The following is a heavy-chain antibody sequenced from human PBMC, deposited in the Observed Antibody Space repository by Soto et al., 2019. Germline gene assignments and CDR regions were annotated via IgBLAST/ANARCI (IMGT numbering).Heavy chain of an antibody. D-gene: IGHD3-16*01. CDR3: ARIGVSSGHESPDFDS. V-gene: IGHV1-18*01. CDR1: GYTFSFYG. Sequence: ASVKVSCKASGYTFSFYGITWVRQAPGQGLEWMGWISGFNGNTNYAADLQGRVTMTTDTSTSTAYMELRGLRSDDTAVYYCARIGVSSGHESPDFDSWGQGTLVTSPQ. J-gene: IGHJ4*02. CDR2: ISGFNGNT.